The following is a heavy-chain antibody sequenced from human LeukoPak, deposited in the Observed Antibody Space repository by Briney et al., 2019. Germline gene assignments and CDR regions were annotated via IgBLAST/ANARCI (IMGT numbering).Heavy chain of an antibody. Sequence: PGGSLTLSCAGSGFTFSSKAMNWVRQVAGKGLERVSAISRTGDITYNTASVKGRFTISRDNSKNSMYLQMNSLRAEDTAVYYCAKALGLSRNGMDVWGQGTTVTVSS. CDR1: GFTFSSKA. V-gene: IGHV3-23*01. CDR3: AKALGLSRNGMDV. CDR2: ISRTGDIT. J-gene: IGHJ6*02.